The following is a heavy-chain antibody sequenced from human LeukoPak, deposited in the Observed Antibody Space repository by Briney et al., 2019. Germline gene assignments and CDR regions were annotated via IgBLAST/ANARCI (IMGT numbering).Heavy chain of an antibody. V-gene: IGHV1-2*02. CDR1: GYTFTVYY. CDR2: INPNSGGT. Sequence: ASVRVSSKASGYTFTVYYMHWVRQAPRQGLEWMGWINPNSGGTDYAQKFQGRVTMTRDTSISTAYMDLKWLGSDDTAVYYCARGGYCRSGNCFVLAAEFDYWGQGTLVTVSS. J-gene: IGHJ4*02. CDR3: ARGGYCRSGNCFVLAAEFDY. D-gene: IGHD2-15*01.